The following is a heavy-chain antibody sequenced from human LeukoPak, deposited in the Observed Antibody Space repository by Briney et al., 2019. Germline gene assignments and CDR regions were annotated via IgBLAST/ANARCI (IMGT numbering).Heavy chain of an antibody. D-gene: IGHD5-12*01. Sequence: GGSLRLSCAASGFTFSNAWMSWVRQAPGKGLEWVGRIKSKTDGGTTDYAAPVKGRFTISRDDSKNTLYLQMNSLKTEDTAVYYCTTDHSGYDYGYQRELLTLGEFDYWGQGTLVTVSS. CDR1: GFTFSNAW. J-gene: IGHJ4*02. CDR3: TTDHSGYDYGYQRELLTLGEFDY. CDR2: IKSKTDGGTT. V-gene: IGHV3-15*01.